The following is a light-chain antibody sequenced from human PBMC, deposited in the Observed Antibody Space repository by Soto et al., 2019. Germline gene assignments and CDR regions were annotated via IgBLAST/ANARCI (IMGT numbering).Light chain of an antibody. J-gene: IGLJ2*01. Sequence: QSVLTPPPSSSGTPGQRVTISCSGSSSNIGSNTVNWYQQLPGTAPKLLIYSNNQLPSGVPDRFSGSKSGTSAALAISGLQSEDEADYYCAAWDDSRNGRVVFGGGTKLTVL. CDR1: SSNIGSNT. CDR3: AAWDDSRNGRVV. V-gene: IGLV1-44*01. CDR2: SNN.